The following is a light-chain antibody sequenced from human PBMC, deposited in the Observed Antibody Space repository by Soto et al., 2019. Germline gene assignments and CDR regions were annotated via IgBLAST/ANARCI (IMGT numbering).Light chain of an antibody. CDR1: EPVRNTF. V-gene: IGKV3-20*01. CDR2: GAS. J-gene: IGKJ4*01. CDR3: QQYADSPLT. Sequence: DIVLTQSPDTLSLSPGERATLSCRASEPVRNTFLAWYQQKPGQAPRLLIYGASSRAIGIPDRFSGSGSGAEFTLTISRLEPADFALYFCQQYADSPLTFGGGSKVEIK.